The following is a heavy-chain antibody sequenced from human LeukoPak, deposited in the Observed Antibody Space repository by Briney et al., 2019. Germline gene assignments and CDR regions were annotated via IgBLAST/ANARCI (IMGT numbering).Heavy chain of an antibody. Sequence: GGPLRLSCAASGFIFSSFGVHWVRQAPGKGLEWVAVIWYDGSNKYYGDSVKGRFTISRDNSKNTLYLQMNSLRAENTAVYYCARGYYDILTGYYRALDYWGQGTLVTVSS. CDR1: GFIFSSFG. D-gene: IGHD3-9*01. V-gene: IGHV3-33*01. CDR3: ARGYYDILTGYYRALDY. J-gene: IGHJ4*02. CDR2: IWYDGSNK.